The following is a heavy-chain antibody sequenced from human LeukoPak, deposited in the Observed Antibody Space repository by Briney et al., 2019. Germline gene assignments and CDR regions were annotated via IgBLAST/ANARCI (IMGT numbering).Heavy chain of an antibody. CDR3: ARDRGYSYGYFDY. J-gene: IGHJ4*02. V-gene: IGHV3-30-3*01. CDR1: GFTFSSYA. CDR2: ISYDGSNK. Sequence: GGSLRLSCAASGFTFSSYAMHWVRQAPGKGLEWVAVISYDGSNKYYADSVKGRFTISRDNSKNTLYLQMNSLRAEDTAVYYCARDRGYSYGYFDYWGQGTLVTVSS. D-gene: IGHD5-18*01.